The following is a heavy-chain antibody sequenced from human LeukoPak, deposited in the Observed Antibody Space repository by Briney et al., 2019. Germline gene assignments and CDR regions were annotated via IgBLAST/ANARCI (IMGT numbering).Heavy chain of an antibody. CDR1: GFTFSSYA. CDR3: AKDHYYDSSGYSNFDY. CDR2: ISYDGSNK. J-gene: IGHJ4*02. V-gene: IGHV3-30-3*01. Sequence: GGSLRLSCAASGFTFSSYAMHWVRQAPGKGLEWVAVISYDGSNKYYADSVKGRFTISRDNSKNTLYLQMNSLRAEDTAVYYCAKDHYYDSSGYSNFDYWGQGTLVTVSS. D-gene: IGHD3-22*01.